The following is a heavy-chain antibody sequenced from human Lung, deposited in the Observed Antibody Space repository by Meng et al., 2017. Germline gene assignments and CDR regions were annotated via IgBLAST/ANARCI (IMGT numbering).Heavy chain of an antibody. D-gene: IGHD5-24*01. V-gene: IGHV4-34*01. CDR3: DRGRNTMAHDFDY. CDR1: GESFSLYC. CDR2: INHSGRT. Sequence: QAGAGLFLPSVSLSRSCGCFGESFSLYCWRSTRQPPGKRLECIGEINHSGRTHYNPTLETRATISIDTSQNIRSLKLSSVAAADSAVVYCDRGRNTMAHDFDYWGQGTLVTVSS. J-gene: IGHJ4*02.